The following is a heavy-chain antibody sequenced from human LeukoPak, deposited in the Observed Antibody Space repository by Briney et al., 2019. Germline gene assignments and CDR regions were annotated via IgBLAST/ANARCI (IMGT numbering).Heavy chain of an antibody. CDR2: IYAGVIP. Sequence: PGGSLRLSCAGSGFTVRSNYMSWVRQAPGKGLEWVSVIYAGVIPKFTDPVKGRFTISRDNAKNTLYLQMNSLRAEDTAVYYCARDWFHAIDYWGQGTLVTVSS. D-gene: IGHD2/OR15-2a*01. J-gene: IGHJ4*02. V-gene: IGHV3-66*01. CDR1: GFTVRSNY. CDR3: ARDWFHAIDY.